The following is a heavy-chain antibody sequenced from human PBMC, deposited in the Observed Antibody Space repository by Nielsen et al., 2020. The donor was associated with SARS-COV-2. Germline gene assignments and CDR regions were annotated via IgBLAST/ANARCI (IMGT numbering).Heavy chain of an antibody. J-gene: IGHJ6*03. CDR1: GFTFSSYG. D-gene: IGHD4-17*01. Sequence: GGSLRLSCAASGFTFSSYGMHWVRQAPGKGLEWVAVISYDGSNKYYADSVKGRFTISRDNSKNTLYLQMNSLRAEDTAVYYCAKDDQRRGGDVWLYYYYYYMDVWGKGTTVTVSS. CDR3: AKDDQRRGGDVWLYYYYYYMDV. V-gene: IGHV3-30*18. CDR2: ISYDGSNK.